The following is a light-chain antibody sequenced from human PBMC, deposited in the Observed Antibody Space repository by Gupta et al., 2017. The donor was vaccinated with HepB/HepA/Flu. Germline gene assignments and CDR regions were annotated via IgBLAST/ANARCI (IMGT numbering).Light chain of an antibody. CDR1: QSVTSSS. CDR3: QQDGSTSFT. CDR2: DAA. J-gene: IGKJ4*01. Sequence: EIVLTQSPGTLSLSPGERATLSCRASQSVTSSSLAWYQQQPGPAPRLLIYDAASRAAGIPESCCGGGAGTNFFTTTSSLGAEDVSVYYCQQDGSTSFTFGRGTQVDIK. V-gene: IGKV3-20*01.